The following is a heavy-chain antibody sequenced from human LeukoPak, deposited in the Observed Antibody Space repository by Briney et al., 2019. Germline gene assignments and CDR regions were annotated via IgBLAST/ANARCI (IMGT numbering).Heavy chain of an antibody. J-gene: IGHJ3*02. D-gene: IGHD4-17*01. Sequence: GGSLRLSCTASGFTFSRYAMMWLRQAPGKGLEWVAAIATDATLHADSVKGRFTISRDNSKNTVYLQMSSVRVEDTALYYCARDPNGDYIGAFEIWGQGTMVTVSS. CDR1: GFTFSRYA. V-gene: IGHV3-23*01. CDR2: IATDAT. CDR3: ARDPNGDYIGAFEI.